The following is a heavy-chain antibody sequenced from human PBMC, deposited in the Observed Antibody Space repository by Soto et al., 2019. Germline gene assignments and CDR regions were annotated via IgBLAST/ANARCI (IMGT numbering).Heavy chain of an antibody. J-gene: IGHJ4*02. CDR2: IKQDGSEK. CDR1: GFTFSSYW. D-gene: IGHD2-15*01. V-gene: IGHV3-7*01. Sequence: EVQLVESGGGLVQPGGSLRLSCAASGFTFSSYWMSWVRQAPGKGLEWVANIKQDGSEKYYVDSVKGRFTISRDNAKNSLYLQMNSLRAEDTAVYYCASAVGYCSGGSCPRGWGQGTLVTVSS. CDR3: ASAVGYCSGGSCPRG.